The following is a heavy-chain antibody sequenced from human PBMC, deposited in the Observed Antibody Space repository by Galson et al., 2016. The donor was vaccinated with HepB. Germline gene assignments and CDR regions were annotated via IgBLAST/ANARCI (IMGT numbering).Heavy chain of an antibody. CDR1: GFTFSCYW. D-gene: IGHD2-2*01. CDR2: INQDGSEK. CDR3: AREAVVPGMRGFGWFDS. V-gene: IGHV3-7*01. J-gene: IGHJ5*01. Sequence: SLRLSCAASGFTFSCYWMSWVRQAPGKGLEWVANINQDGSEKNYVDSVKGRFTISRDNAKNSLYLQMDSLRAEDTAVYYCAREAVVPGMRGFGWFDSWGQGTLVTVSS.